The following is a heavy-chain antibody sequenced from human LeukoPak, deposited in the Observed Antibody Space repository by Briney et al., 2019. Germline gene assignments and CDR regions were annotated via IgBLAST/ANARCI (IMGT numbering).Heavy chain of an antibody. CDR1: GGSISSSSFH. V-gene: IGHV4-39*01. Sequence: SETLSLTCTVSGGSISSSSFHWGWIRQPPGKGLEWIGTIFYSGSTYYNPSLKSRVTMSVDTSKNQFSLKLSSVTAAETAVYYCARQGYISGQGFRNNWFDPWGQGCLVTVSS. J-gene: IGHJ5*02. D-gene: IGHD6-19*01. CDR2: IFYSGST. CDR3: ARQGYISGQGFRNNWFDP.